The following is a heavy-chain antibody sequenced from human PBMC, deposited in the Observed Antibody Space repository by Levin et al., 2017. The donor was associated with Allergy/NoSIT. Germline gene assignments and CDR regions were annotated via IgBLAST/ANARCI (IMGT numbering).Heavy chain of an antibody. V-gene: IGHV3-53*01. CDR2: FYIGGST. Sequence: GESLKISCAASGFSVSSNYMSWVRQAPGKGLEWVSVFYIGGSTYYADSVRGRFTISRDNSKNTLYLQMNSLRAEDTAVYYCARGGSSYRIYGMDVWGQGTTVTVSS. CDR1: GFSVSSNY. D-gene: IGHD2-15*01. J-gene: IGHJ6*02. CDR3: ARGGSSYRIYGMDV.